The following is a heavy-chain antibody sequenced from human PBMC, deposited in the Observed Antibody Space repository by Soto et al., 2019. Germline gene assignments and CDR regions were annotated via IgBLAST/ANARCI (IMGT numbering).Heavy chain of an antibody. D-gene: IGHD6-13*01. V-gene: IGHV3-13*01. J-gene: IGHJ4*02. CDR1: GFTFSGFD. CDR3: AKSQEIGTHFFDS. CDR2: IGTAGDT. Sequence: GGSLRLSCEASGFTFSGFDMHWVRQPTGKGLEWVSSIGTAGDTYYAVSVKGRFTISRDNAKNSLSLQMKSLRAGDMAVYFCAKSQEIGTHFFDSWGKGTQVTVSS.